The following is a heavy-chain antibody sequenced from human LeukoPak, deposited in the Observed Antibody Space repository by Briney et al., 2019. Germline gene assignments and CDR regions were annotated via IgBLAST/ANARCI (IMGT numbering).Heavy chain of an antibody. J-gene: IGHJ4*02. CDR1: GFTFSSYG. Sequence: PGGSLRLSCAASGFTFSSYGMHWVRQAPGKGLEWVAVISYDGSNKYYADSVKGRFTISRDNSKNTLYLQMNSLRAEDTAVYYCAKDSIYGRSGFDYWGQGTLVTVSS. D-gene: IGHD2/OR15-2a*01. CDR2: ISYDGSNK. V-gene: IGHV3-30*18. CDR3: AKDSIYGRSGFDY.